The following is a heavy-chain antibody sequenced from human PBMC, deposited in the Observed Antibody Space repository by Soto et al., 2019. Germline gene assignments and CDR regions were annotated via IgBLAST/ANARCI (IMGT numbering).Heavy chain of an antibody. Sequence: ASVKVSCKASGFTFTHYYIHWVRQAPGQGLEWMGIINPNGGITTYAQKFRAGFTMTRDTSTSTVYLELSSLRSEDSAIYYCATSVNSAMAFDYWGQGTLVTVSS. CDR2: INPNGGIT. V-gene: IGHV1-46*01. D-gene: IGHD5-18*01. CDR3: ATSVNSAMAFDY. CDR1: GFTFTHYY. J-gene: IGHJ4*02.